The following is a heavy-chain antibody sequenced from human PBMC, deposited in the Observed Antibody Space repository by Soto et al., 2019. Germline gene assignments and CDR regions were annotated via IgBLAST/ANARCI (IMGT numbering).Heavy chain of an antibody. V-gene: IGHV3-30*03. J-gene: IGHJ4*02. CDR1: GFTFSSYG. CDR3: ARGERYKLAAPGTLDY. D-gene: IGHD6-13*01. Sequence: QVQLVESGGGVGQPGRSLRLSCAASGFTFSSYGMHWVRQAPGKGLEWVAVISYDGSNRYYGDSVKGRFTSSRDHSKNALYLQMNSLRAEDTAVYYCARGERYKLAAPGTLDYWGQGTLVTVSS. CDR2: ISYDGSNR.